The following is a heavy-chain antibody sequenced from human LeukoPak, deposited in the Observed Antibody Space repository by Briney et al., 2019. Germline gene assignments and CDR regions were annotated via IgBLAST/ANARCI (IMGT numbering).Heavy chain of an antibody. D-gene: IGHD6-13*01. CDR3: ARDEVWYSSSWYEDY. CDR2: IKQDGSEK. Sequence: GGSLRLSCAASGFPFSSYAMSWVRQAPGKGLEWVANIKQDGSEKYYVDSVKGRFTISRDNAKNSLYLQMNSLRAEDTAVYYCARDEVWYSSSWYEDYWGQGTLVTVSS. CDR1: GFPFSSYA. J-gene: IGHJ4*02. V-gene: IGHV3-7*01.